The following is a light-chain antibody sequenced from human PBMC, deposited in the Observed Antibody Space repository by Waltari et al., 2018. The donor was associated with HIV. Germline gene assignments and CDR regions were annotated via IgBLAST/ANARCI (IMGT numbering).Light chain of an antibody. J-gene: IGKJ2*01. CDR2: GSS. CDR1: EVLSDDS. Sequence: DIVLAQSPGPLSLSPGERATLSSRANEVLSDDSLTWYPQNACQAPRLLIYGSSARATGIPDRFSGSGSGADFALIISSLEPDDFAVYYCQQYGRSSPYTFGQGTKLEIK. CDR3: QQYGRSSPYT. V-gene: IGKV3-20*01.